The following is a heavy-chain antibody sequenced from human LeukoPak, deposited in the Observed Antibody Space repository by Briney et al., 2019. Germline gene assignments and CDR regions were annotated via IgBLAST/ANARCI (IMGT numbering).Heavy chain of an antibody. Sequence: PGGSLRLSCAASGFTFSSHGVHWVRQAPGKGLEWVAFIGHDGSKEYYADSVKGRFTISRDNSKNTVFVQMNSLRAEDTALYYCARDRRYSGYGNLDYWGQGTLVTVSS. CDR1: GFTFSSHG. D-gene: IGHD5-12*01. V-gene: IGHV3-30*02. CDR3: ARDRRYSGYGNLDY. CDR2: IGHDGSKE. J-gene: IGHJ4*02.